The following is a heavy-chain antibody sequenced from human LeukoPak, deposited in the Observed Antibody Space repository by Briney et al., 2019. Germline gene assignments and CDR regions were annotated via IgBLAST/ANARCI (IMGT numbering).Heavy chain of an antibody. D-gene: IGHD2-15*01. CDR3: ARDVGRVVDEIDY. CDR2: ISYDGSNK. J-gene: IGHJ4*02. CDR1: GLTFSSYG. V-gene: IGHV3-30*03. Sequence: GGSLRLSCAADGLTFSSYGMHWVSQDPGKGLEWVAVISYDGSNKYYADSVKGRFTISRDNAKNSLYLQMNSLRAEDTAVYYCARDVGRVVDEIDYWGRGTLVTVSS.